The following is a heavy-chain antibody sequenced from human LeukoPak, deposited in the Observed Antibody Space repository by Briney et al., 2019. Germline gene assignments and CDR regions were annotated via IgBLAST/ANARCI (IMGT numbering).Heavy chain of an antibody. V-gene: IGHV4-4*07. CDR2: IYTSGST. Sequence: SETLSLTCTASGGSISSYYWSWIRQPAGKGLEWIGRIYTSGSTNYNPSLKSRVTISVDRSKNQFSLKLSSVTAADTAVYYCARDSRALGYSSSWFPGNYFDYWGQGTLVTVSS. CDR3: ARDSRALGYSSSWFPGNYFDY. D-gene: IGHD6-13*01. CDR1: GGSISSYY. J-gene: IGHJ4*02.